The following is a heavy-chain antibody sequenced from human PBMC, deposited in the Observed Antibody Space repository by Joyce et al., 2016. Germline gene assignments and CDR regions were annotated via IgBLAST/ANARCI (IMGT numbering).Heavy chain of an antibody. D-gene: IGHD1-1*01. J-gene: IGHJ4*02. CDR1: GFTFSSHW. CDR3: AREFKWNWDF. Sequence: EVQLVESGGGLVQPGGSPRLSCAASGFTFSSHWMSWVRQAPGKGREWVANINPDGRKNNYADSVKGRFIISRDNAKNSRYVQMHSLRAEDTAVYYCAREFKWNWDFWGQGTLVTVSS. CDR2: INPDGRKN. V-gene: IGHV3-7*04.